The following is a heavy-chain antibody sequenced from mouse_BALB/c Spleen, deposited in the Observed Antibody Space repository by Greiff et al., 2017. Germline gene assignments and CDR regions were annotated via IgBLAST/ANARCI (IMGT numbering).Heavy chain of an antibody. J-gene: IGHJ1*01. D-gene: IGHD1-1*01. CDR1: GYTFTSYY. CDR3: ARGGYGSSYGYFDV. V-gene: IGHV1S56*01. CDR2: IYPGNVNT. Sequence: VQLQQSGPELVKPGASVRISCKASGYTFTSYYIHWVKQRPGQGLEWIGWIYPGNVNTKYNEKFKGKATLTADKSSSTAYMQLSSLTSEDSAVYFCARGGYGSSYGYFDVWGAGTTVTVSS.